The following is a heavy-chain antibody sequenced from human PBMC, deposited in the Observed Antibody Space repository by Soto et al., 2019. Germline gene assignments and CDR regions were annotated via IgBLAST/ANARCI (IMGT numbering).Heavy chain of an antibody. V-gene: IGHV1-18*01. D-gene: IGHD6-13*01. Sequence: ASVKVSCKASGYTFTSYGISWVRQAPGQGLEWMGWISAYNGNTNNAQKLQGRVTITTDTSTSTAYMELRSLRSDDTAVYYCARVQDPGIAAAGTAFDYWGQGTLVTVSS. J-gene: IGHJ4*02. CDR3: ARVQDPGIAAAGTAFDY. CDR2: ISAYNGNT. CDR1: GYTFTSYG.